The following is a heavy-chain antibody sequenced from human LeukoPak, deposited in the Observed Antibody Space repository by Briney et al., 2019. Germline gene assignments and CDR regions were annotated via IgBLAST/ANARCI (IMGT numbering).Heavy chain of an antibody. CDR1: GGSISSYY. Sequence: SETLSLTCTVSGGSISSYYWSWIRQPPGKGLEWIGYIYYSGSTNYNPSLKSRVTISVDTPKNQFSLKLSSVTAADTAVYYCAQDRELFPFDYWGQGTLVTVSS. V-gene: IGHV4-59*01. CDR2: IYYSGST. J-gene: IGHJ4*02. D-gene: IGHD1-26*01. CDR3: AQDRELFPFDY.